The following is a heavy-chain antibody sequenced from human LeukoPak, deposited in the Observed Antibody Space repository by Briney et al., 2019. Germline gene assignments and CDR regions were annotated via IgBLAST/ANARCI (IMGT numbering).Heavy chain of an antibody. J-gene: IGHJ4*02. CDR2: ISGSGGST. D-gene: IGHD3-22*01. Sequence: GGSLRLSCAASGFTFSSYAMSWARQAPGKGLEWVSAISGSGGSTYYADSVKGRFTISRDNSKNTLYLQMNSLRAEDTAVYYCAKDQGGITMIVVVITGGYFDYWGQGTLVTVSS. CDR1: GFTFSSYA. V-gene: IGHV3-23*01. CDR3: AKDQGGITMIVVVITGGYFDY.